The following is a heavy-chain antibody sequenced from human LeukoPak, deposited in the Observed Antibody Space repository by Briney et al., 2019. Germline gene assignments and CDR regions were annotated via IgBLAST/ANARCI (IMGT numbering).Heavy chain of an antibody. CDR3: ARGIAAAGSFDY. CDR2: IYYSGST. CDR1: GGSISSGDYY. V-gene: IGHV4-61*08. J-gene: IGHJ4*02. D-gene: IGHD6-13*01. Sequence: SETLSLTCTVSGGSISSGDYYWSWIRQPSGKGLEWIGYIYYSGSTNYNPSLKSRVTISVDTSKNQFSLKLSSVTAADTAVYYCARGIAAAGSFDYWGQGTLVTVSS.